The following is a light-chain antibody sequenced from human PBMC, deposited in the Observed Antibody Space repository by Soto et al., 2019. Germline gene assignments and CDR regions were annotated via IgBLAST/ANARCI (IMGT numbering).Light chain of an antibody. CDR3: QQSYSTPYT. J-gene: IGKJ2*01. CDR2: AAS. V-gene: IGKV1-39*01. CDR1: QGISTY. Sequence: DIQMTQSPSSLSASVGDRVTITCRASQGISTYLNWYQQIPGKAPKLLIYAASSLQSGVPSRFSGSGSGTDFTLTISSLQREDFATYYCQQSYSTPYTFGQGTKVEIK.